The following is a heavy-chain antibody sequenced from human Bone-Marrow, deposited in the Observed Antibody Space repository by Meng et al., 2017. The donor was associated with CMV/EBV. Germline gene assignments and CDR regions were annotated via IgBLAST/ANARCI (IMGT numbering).Heavy chain of an antibody. V-gene: IGHV3-48*04. CDR1: GFTFSSYS. J-gene: IGHJ6*02. CDR3: AREKVYCSSTSCSSYGMDV. Sequence: GESLKISCAASGFTFSSYSMNWVRQAPGKGLEWVSYISSSGSTIYYADSVKGRFTISRDNAKNSLYLQMNSLRAEDTAVYYCAREKVYCSSTSCSSYGMDVWGQGTTVTVSS. CDR2: ISSSGSTI. D-gene: IGHD2-2*01.